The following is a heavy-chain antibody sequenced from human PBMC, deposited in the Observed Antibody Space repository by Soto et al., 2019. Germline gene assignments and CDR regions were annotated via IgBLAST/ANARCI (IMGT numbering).Heavy chain of an antibody. D-gene: IGHD5-18*01. Sequence: PGESLKISCKGSGYSFTSYWISWVRQMPGKGLEWMGRIDPSDSYTNYSPSFQGHVTISADKSISTAYLQWSSLKASDTAMYYCARQGYSYGIGYYYGMDVWGQGTTVTVSS. CDR2: IDPSDSYT. J-gene: IGHJ6*02. CDR1: GYSFTSYW. CDR3: ARQGYSYGIGYYYGMDV. V-gene: IGHV5-10-1*01.